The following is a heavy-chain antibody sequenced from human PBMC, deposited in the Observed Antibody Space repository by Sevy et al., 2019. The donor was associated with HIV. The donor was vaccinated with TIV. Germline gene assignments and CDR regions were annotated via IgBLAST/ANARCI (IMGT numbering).Heavy chain of an antibody. CDR2: IGVYNGNI. D-gene: IGHD3-10*01. CDR3: ARISTVRGKFNWFDP. Sequence: PSVKVSCKASGYTFDSFGISWVRQAPGQGLEWMGWIGVYNGNIKYAQKFQDRVTMTTDTSTNTAYMELRSLRFDDTAVYFCARISTVRGKFNWFDPWGQGTLVTVSS. J-gene: IGHJ5*02. V-gene: IGHV1-18*01. CDR1: GYTFDSFG.